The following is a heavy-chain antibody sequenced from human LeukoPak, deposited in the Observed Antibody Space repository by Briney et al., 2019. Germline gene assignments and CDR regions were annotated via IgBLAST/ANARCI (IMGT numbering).Heavy chain of an antibody. V-gene: IGHV1-2*02. D-gene: IGHD2-2*01. Sequence: ASVKVSCKASGHTFTGYYMHWVRQAPGQGLEWMGWINPNSGGTNYAQKFQGRVTMTRDTSISTAYMELSRLTSDDTAVYYCTKVFIKYCSTPSCYVFDYWGQGTLVTVSS. J-gene: IGHJ4*02. CDR2: INPNSGGT. CDR1: GHTFTGYY. CDR3: TKVFIKYCSTPSCYVFDY.